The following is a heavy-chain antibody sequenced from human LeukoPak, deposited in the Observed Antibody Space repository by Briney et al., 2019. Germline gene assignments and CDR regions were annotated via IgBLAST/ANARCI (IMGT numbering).Heavy chain of an antibody. CDR3: ARDQSGSYSGIDY. Sequence: SVKVSCKASGGTFSSYAISWVRQAPGQGLEWMGGIIPIFGTANYAQKFQGRVTITTDESTSTAYMELSSLRSEDTAVYYCARDQSGSYSGIDYWRQRTLVTVSS. J-gene: IGHJ4*02. D-gene: IGHD1-26*01. CDR1: GGTFSSYA. V-gene: IGHV1-69*05. CDR2: IIPIFGTA.